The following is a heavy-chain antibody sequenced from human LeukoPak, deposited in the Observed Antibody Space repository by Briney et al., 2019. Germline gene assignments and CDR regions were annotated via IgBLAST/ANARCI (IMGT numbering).Heavy chain of an antibody. CDR1: GFTFSSYG. CDR3: AKGRSGITIFGVGYFDY. D-gene: IGHD3-3*01. CDR2: ISYDGSNK. V-gene: IGHV3-30*18. J-gene: IGHJ4*02. Sequence: GGSLRLSCAASGFTFSSYGMHWVRQAPGKGLEWVAVISYDGSNKYYADSVKGRFTISRANSKNTVYLQMNSLRAEDTAVYYCAKGRSGITIFGVGYFDYWGQGTLVTVSS.